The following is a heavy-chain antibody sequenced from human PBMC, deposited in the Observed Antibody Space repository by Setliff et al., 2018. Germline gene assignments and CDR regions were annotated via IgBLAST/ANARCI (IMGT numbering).Heavy chain of an antibody. CDR2: INPNSGAT. Sequence: GASVKVSCKASGYTFTDYYIHWVRQAPGQGLQWMGWINPNSGATKFAQKFQGRVTMTRDTSISTAYMELSGLRSDDTAVYYCAGEVRDQGPYYFDYWGQGTLVTVSS. CDR1: GYTFTDYY. V-gene: IGHV1-2*02. CDR3: AGEVRDQGPYYFDY. J-gene: IGHJ4*02.